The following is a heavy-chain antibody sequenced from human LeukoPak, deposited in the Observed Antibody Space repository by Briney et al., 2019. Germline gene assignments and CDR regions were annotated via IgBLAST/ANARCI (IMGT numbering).Heavy chain of an antibody. V-gene: IGHV3-23*01. J-gene: IGHJ4*02. Sequence: GGSLRLSCLASGFTFRDYDMSWVRLAPGKGPEWVSAITKSGGTTFYADSVKGRFTISRDNSKSTLYLQMNSLRADDTAVYYCAEIQGGNKFDYWGQGTLVTVSS. CDR2: ITKSGGTT. D-gene: IGHD5-18*01. CDR3: AEIQGGNKFDY. CDR1: GFTFRDYD.